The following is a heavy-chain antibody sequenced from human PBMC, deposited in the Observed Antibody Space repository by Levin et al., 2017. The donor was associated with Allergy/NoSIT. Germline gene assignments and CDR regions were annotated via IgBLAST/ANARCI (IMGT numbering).Heavy chain of an antibody. D-gene: IGHD3-10*01. V-gene: IGHV3-23*01. Sequence: GGSLRLSCAASGFTFSSYAMSWVRQAPGKGLEWVSAISGSGGSTYYADSVKGRFTISRDNSKNTLYLQMNSLRAEDTAVYYCANGFGRVRGRKDDYWGQGTLVTVSS. CDR1: GFTFSSYA. J-gene: IGHJ4*02. CDR3: ANGFGRVRGRKDDY. CDR2: ISGSGGST.